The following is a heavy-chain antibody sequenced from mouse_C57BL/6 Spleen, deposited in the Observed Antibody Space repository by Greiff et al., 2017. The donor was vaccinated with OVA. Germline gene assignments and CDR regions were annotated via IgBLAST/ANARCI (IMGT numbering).Heavy chain of an antibody. Sequence: QVTLKESGPGILQPSQTLSLTCSFSGFSLSTFGMGVGWIRQPSGKGLEWLAHIWWDDDKYYNPALKRRLPISKDTSKNQVFLKIANVDTADTATYYCARIARYGSSYWYFDVWGTGTTVTVSS. CDR1: GFSLSTFGMG. CDR3: ARIARYGSSYWYFDV. J-gene: IGHJ1*03. CDR2: IWWDDDK. D-gene: IGHD1-1*01. V-gene: IGHV8-8*01.